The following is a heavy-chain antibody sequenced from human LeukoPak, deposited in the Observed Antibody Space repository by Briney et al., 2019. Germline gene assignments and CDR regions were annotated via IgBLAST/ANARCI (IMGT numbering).Heavy chain of an antibody. CDR1: GFTFSSYA. J-gene: IGHJ4*02. CDR3: ARGRGRYSSSLDYFDY. CDR2: ISYDGSNK. V-gene: IGHV3-30-3*01. Sequence: GGSLRLSCAASGFTFSSYAMHWVRQAPGKGLEWVAVISYDGSNKYYADSVKGRFTISRDNSKNTLYLQMNSLRAEDTAVYYCARGRGRYSSSLDYFDYWGQGTLVTVSS. D-gene: IGHD6-13*01.